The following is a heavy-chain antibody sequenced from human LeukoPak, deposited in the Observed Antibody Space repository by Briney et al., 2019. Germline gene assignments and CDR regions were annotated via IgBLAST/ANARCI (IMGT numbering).Heavy chain of an antibody. CDR3: ARGYSSSWYTSPPLDY. CDR2: ISAYNGNT. D-gene: IGHD6-13*01. CDR1: GYTLTELS. V-gene: IGHV1-18*01. Sequence: ASVKVSCKVSGYTLTELSMHWVRQAPGQGLEWMGWISAYNGNTNYAQKLQGRVTMTTDTSTSTAYMELRSLRSDDTAVYYCARGYSSSWYTSPPLDYWGQGTLVTVSS. J-gene: IGHJ4*02.